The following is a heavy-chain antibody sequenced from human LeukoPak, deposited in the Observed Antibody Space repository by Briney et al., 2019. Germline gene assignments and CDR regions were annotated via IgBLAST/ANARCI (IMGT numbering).Heavy chain of an antibody. D-gene: IGHD3-22*01. V-gene: IGHV3-30*02. Sequence: GGSLRLSCAASGFTFSSYGMHWVRQAPGKGLEWVAFIRYDGSNKYYADSVKGRFTISRDNSKNTLYLQMNSLRAEDTAVYYCAGETYYYDSSGYFYYWSQGTLVTVSS. J-gene: IGHJ4*02. CDR1: GFTFSSYG. CDR3: AGETYYYDSSGYFYY. CDR2: IRYDGSNK.